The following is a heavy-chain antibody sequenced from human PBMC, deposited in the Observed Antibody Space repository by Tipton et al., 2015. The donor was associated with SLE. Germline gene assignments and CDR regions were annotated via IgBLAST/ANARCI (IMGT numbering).Heavy chain of an antibody. J-gene: IGHJ4*02. CDR3: ARVQQLVLDY. D-gene: IGHD6-13*01. V-gene: IGHV4-4*08. CDR1: GGSISSYY. Sequence: TLSLTCTVSGGSISSYYWSWIRQPPGKGLEWIGYIYTSGSTNSNPSLKSRVTISVDTSKNQFSLKLSSVTAADTAVYYCARVQQLVLDYWGQGTLVTVSS. CDR2: IYTSGST.